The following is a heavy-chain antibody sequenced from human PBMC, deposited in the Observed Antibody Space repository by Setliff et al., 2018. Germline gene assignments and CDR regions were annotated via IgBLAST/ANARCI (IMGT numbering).Heavy chain of an antibody. CDR2: ISGSGGST. V-gene: IGHV3-23*01. D-gene: IGHD3-22*01. J-gene: IGHJ6*03. Sequence: HPGGSLRLSCAASGFTFSSYAMSWVRQAPGKGLEWVSAISGSGGSTYYADSVKGWFTISRDNSKNTLYLQMNSLRAEDTAVYYCAKRDYYDSSGYLLPYMDVWCKGTTVTVSS. CDR1: GFTFSSYA. CDR3: AKRDYYDSSGYLLPYMDV.